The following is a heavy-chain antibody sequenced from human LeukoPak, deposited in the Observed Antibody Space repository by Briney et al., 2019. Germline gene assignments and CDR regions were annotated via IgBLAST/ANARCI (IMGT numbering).Heavy chain of an antibody. D-gene: IGHD2-15*01. V-gene: IGHV4-30-4*01. CDR3: ARASGSGPQDY. J-gene: IGHJ4*02. CDR2: IYYSGST. CDR1: GGSISSGDYY. Sequence: SETLSLTCTVSGGSISSGDYYWSWIRQPPGKGLEWIGYIYYSGSTYYNPSLKSRVTISVDTSKNQFSLKLSSVTAADTAVYYCARASGSGPQDYWGQGTLVTVSS.